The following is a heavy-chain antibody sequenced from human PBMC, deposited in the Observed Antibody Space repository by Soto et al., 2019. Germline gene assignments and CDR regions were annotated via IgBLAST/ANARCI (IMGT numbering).Heavy chain of an antibody. V-gene: IGHV4-39*01. CDR3: ARVGALWFGEGGDY. CDR1: GGSISSSSYY. J-gene: IGHJ4*02. CDR2: IYYSGST. D-gene: IGHD3-10*01. Sequence: SETLSLTCTVSGGSISSSSYYWGWIRQPPGKGLEWIGSIYYSGSTYYNPSLKSRVTISVDTSKNQFSLKLSSVTAADTAVYYCARVGALWFGEGGDYWGQGTLVTVSS.